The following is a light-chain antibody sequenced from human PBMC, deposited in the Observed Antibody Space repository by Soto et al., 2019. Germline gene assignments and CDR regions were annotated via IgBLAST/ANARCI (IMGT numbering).Light chain of an antibody. J-gene: IGKJ2*01. CDR1: QSVSSNY. CDR2: GAS. CDR3: QQYGSSPYT. Sequence: EIVLTQSPGTLPLSPGARATLSCRASQSVSSNYVAWYQQKPGQAPRLLVYGASSSANDSPDKFSGSGSGTDFTITISRLEPEDFAVYYCQQYGSSPYTFGQGTKLEIK. V-gene: IGKV3-20*01.